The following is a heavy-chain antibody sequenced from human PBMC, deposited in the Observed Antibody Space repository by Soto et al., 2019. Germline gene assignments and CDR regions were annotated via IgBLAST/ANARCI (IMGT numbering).Heavy chain of an antibody. Sequence: HLVQSGAEVKQPGASVRVSCKASTYTFKDYFLHWVRQAPGQGLEWMGWINPNNGATEYAQKFQGRVTMTSDTSISTAYIEVSGLKSGDTAVYYCARDASPDFWSGYYDYWGQGTPITVST. CDR3: ARDASPDFWSGYYDY. CDR2: INPNNGAT. CDR1: TYTFKDYF. V-gene: IGHV1-2*02. J-gene: IGHJ4*02. D-gene: IGHD3-3*01.